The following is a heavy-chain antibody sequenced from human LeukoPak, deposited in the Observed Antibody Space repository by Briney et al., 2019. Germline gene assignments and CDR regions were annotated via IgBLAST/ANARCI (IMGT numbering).Heavy chain of an antibody. V-gene: IGHV3-33*01. CDR2: IWFDESIK. CDR3: AGLCSNSRPAAMGTLFDN. CDR1: GFDLSTYA. Sequence: GGSLRLSCAASGFDLSTYAMHWVRQAPGKGLEWVAVIWFDESIKYYADAVKGRFTISRDNSKNTLYLQMNSLRAEDTAVYYCAGLCSNSRPAAMGTLFDNWGQGTLVTVSS. D-gene: IGHD6-6*01. J-gene: IGHJ4*02.